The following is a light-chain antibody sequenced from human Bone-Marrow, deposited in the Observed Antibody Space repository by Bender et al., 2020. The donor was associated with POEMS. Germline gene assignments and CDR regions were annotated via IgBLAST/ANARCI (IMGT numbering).Light chain of an antibody. J-gene: IGLJ2*01. Sequence: NFMLTQPHSVSESPGKTVTISCTRSSGSIASNYVQWYQQRPGSAPTTVIYEDNQRPSGVPDRFSGSIDSSSNSASLTISGLMTEDEADYYCQTYDSRNLVVFGGGTKLTVL. CDR1: SGSIASNY. CDR2: EDN. V-gene: IGLV6-57*04. CDR3: QTYDSRNLVV.